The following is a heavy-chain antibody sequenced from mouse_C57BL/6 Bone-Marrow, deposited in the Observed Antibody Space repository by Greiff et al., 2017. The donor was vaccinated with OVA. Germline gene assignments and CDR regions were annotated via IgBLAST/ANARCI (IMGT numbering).Heavy chain of an antibody. CDR2: IDPENGDT. D-gene: IGHD2-1*01. J-gene: IGHJ2*01. V-gene: IGHV14-4*01. Sequence: VQLQQSGAELVRPGASVKLSCTASGFNIKDDYMHWVKQRPEQGLEWIGWIDPENGDTEYASKFQGKATITADTSSNTAYLQLSGLTSEDTAVYYCTSDGNFDYWGQGTTLTVSS. CDR3: TSDGNFDY. CDR1: GFNIKDDY.